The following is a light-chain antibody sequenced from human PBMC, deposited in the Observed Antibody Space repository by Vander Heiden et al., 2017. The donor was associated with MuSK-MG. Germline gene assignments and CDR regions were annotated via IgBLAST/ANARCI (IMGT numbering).Light chain of an antibody. CDR3: QQSYSTPRFT. CDR2: AAS. J-gene: IGKJ3*01. CDR1: QSISSY. Sequence: DIQMTQSPSSLSASVGDRVTITCRASQSISSYLNWYQQKPGKAPKLLIYAASSLQSGVPSRFSGGGSGTDFTLTISSLQPEDFATYYCQQSYSTPRFTFGSGTKVDIK. V-gene: IGKV1-39*01.